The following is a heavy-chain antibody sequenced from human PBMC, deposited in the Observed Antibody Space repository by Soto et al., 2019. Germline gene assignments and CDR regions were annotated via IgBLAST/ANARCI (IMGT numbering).Heavy chain of an antibody. J-gene: IGHJ5*02. D-gene: IGHD2-2*01. CDR2: IYYSGTS. Sequence: SETLSLTCTVSGGSISDDTYYWGWIRQPPGKGLEWIGSIYYSGTSSYNPSLESRVTMSVDRSKNQFSLKLSSVTAADTAVYYCARVPDRWGQGTLVTVSS. CDR3: ARVPDR. V-gene: IGHV4-39*07. CDR1: GGSISDDTYY.